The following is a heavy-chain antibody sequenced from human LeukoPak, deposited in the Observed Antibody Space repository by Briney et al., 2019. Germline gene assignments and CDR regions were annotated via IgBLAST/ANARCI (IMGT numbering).Heavy chain of an antibody. V-gene: IGHV3-9*01. CDR1: GFTFDNYA. Sequence: GGSLRLSCAASGFTFDNYAMHWVRQAPGKGLEWLSIISWNSGYIGYADSVKGRFTISRDNAKKSLDLQMNSLRAEDTTFYYCAKVRGTYSSGYFFDYWGQGTLVTVSS. CDR2: ISWNSGYI. J-gene: IGHJ4*02. CDR3: AKVRGTYSSGYFFDY. D-gene: IGHD6-19*01.